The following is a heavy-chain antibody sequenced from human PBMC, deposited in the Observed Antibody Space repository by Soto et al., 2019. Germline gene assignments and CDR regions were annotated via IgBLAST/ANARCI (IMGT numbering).Heavy chain of an antibody. J-gene: IGHJ4*02. Sequence: GGSLRLSCAASGFVFSSFAMHWVRQAPGKGLEWVALISYNGRKEFYADSVKGRFTISRDNSKNSQFLEMTSLRAEDTAVYYCARGYDTLTGSYLSIDSWGQGTLVTVSS. CDR1: GFVFSSFA. V-gene: IGHV3-30*04. CDR2: ISYNGRKE. D-gene: IGHD3-9*01. CDR3: ARGYDTLTGSYLSIDS.